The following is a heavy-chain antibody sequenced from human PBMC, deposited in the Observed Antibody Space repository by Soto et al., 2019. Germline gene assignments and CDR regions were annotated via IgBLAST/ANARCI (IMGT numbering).Heavy chain of an antibody. D-gene: IGHD3-16*01. V-gene: IGHV1-2*02. Sequence: QVQLVQSGAEVKKPGASVKVSCKASGYTFTGYYLHWVRQAPGQGLECVGWINPNNGDTNYAQKFQGRGTMSRDTSICTASMELRSLSFDYTVVYYCSRLVSFMTPRPHYGDQGTPVT. J-gene: IGHJ4*02. CDR2: INPNNGDT. CDR1: GYTFTGYY. CDR3: SRLVSFMTPRPHY.